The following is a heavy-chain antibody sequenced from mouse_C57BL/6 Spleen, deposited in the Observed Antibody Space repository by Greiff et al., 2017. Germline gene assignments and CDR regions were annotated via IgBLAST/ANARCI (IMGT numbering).Heavy chain of an antibody. D-gene: IGHD4-1*01. CDR1: GYAFSSYW. J-gene: IGHJ1*03. Sequence: QVQLQQSGAELVKPGASVKISCKASGYAFSSYWMNWVKQRPGKGLEWIGQIYPGDGDTNYNGKFKGKATLTADKASSTSYMQLSRLASEDAAVYFCASSNWNWYFDVWGTGTTVTVSS. CDR2: IYPGDGDT. V-gene: IGHV1-80*01. CDR3: ASSNWNWYFDV.